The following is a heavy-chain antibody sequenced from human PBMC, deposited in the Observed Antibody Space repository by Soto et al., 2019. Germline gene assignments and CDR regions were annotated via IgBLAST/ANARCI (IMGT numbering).Heavy chain of an antibody. J-gene: IGHJ4*02. CDR2: IYYSGST. V-gene: IGHV4-39*01. CDR3: ARPIKQQTLVFDY. Sequence: SETLSLTCTVSGGSISGSGCYWGWIRQPPGKGLEWIGTIYYSGSTYYNPSLKSRITISVDTSKNQFSLRLSSVTAADTAVYYCARPIKQQTLVFDYWGQGTLVTVSS. CDR1: GGSISGSGCY.